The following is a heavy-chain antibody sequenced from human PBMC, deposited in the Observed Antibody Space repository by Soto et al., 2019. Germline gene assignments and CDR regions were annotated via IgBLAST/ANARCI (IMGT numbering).Heavy chain of an antibody. J-gene: IGHJ4*02. D-gene: IGHD3-22*01. CDR3: ATGRPDFYYDSSGYYPLDY. CDR1: GYTLTEFS. Sequence: ASVKVSCKVSGYTLTEFSMHWVRQAPGKGLEWMGGFDPEDGETIYAQKFQGRVTMTEDTSTDTAYMELSSLRSEDTAVYYCATGRPDFYYDSSGYYPLDYWGQGTLVTVSS. V-gene: IGHV1-24*01. CDR2: FDPEDGET.